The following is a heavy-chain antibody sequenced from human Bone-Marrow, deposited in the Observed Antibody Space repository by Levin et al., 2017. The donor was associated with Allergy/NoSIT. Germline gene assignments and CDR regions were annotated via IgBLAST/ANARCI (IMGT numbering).Heavy chain of an antibody. CDR3: AKDSDSGTALDH. V-gene: IGHV3-9*01. D-gene: IGHD1-1*01. Sequence: PGGSLRLSCAASGFTFDDFSLHWVRQAPGKGLEWVSGISWNSEDIGYADSVRGRFTISRDNAKSSLFLQMNSLRPEDTALYYCAKDSDSGTALDHWGQGTLVTVSS. CDR1: GFTFDDFS. CDR2: ISWNSEDI. J-gene: IGHJ4*02.